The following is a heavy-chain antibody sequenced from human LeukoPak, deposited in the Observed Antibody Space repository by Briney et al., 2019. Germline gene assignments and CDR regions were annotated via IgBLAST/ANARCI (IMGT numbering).Heavy chain of an antibody. CDR1: GYTFTGYY. Sequence: ASVKVSCKASGYTFTGYYMHWVRQAPGQGLEWMGWINPNSGGTNYAQKFQGWVTMTRDTSISTAYMELSRLRSDDTAVYYCARGPPDSGPSSWQNYNWFDPWGQGTLVTVSS. CDR3: ARGPPDSGPSSWQNYNWFDP. D-gene: IGHD6-13*01. V-gene: IGHV1-2*04. J-gene: IGHJ5*02. CDR2: INPNSGGT.